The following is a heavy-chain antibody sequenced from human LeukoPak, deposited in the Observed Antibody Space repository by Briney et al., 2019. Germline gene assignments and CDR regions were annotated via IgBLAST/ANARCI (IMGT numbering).Heavy chain of an antibody. CDR2: ISSSGSTI. CDR3: AREKGAAAGYFVN. Sequence: GGSLRLSCAASGFTFSSYEMNWVRQAPGKGLEGVSYISSSGSTIYYADSVKGRFTISRDNAKNSLFLQMNSLRAEDTAVYYCAREKGAAAGYFVNWGQGTLVTVPS. J-gene: IGHJ4*02. D-gene: IGHD6-13*01. V-gene: IGHV3-48*03. CDR1: GFTFSSYE.